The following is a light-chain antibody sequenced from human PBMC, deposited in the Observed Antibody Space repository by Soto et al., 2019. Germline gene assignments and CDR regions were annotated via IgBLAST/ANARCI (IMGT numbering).Light chain of an antibody. CDR3: QQSYRTPNT. CDR1: QSISSS. J-gene: IGKJ2*01. CDR2: TAS. V-gene: IGKV1-39*01. Sequence: DIQMTQSPSSLSASVGDRVTITCRASQSISSSLNWHQQKPGKAPKLLIYTASSLQSGVPSRFSGSGSGTDFTLTISSRQPEDFATYYCQQSYRTPNTFGQGTKLEIK.